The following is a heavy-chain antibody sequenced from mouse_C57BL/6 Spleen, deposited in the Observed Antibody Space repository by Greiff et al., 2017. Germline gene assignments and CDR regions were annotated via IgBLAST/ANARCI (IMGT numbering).Heavy chain of an antibody. CDR2: IWTGGGT. CDR3: ARNWGYGSSLYYYAMDY. Sequence: QVQLQQSGPGLVAPSQSLSITCTVSGFSLTSYAISWVRQPPGKGLEWLGVIWTGGGTNYNSALKSRLSISKDNSTSQVFLKMNSLQTDDTARYYCARNWGYGSSLYYYAMDYWGQGTSVTGSS. J-gene: IGHJ4*01. D-gene: IGHD1-1*01. V-gene: IGHV2-9-1*01. CDR1: GFSLTSYA.